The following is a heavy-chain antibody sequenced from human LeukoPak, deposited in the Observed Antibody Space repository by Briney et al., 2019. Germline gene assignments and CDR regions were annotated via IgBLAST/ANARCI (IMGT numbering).Heavy chain of an antibody. Sequence: GGSLRLSCAASGFTFSSYAMSWVRQAPGKGLEWVSAISGSGGSTYYADSVKGRFTISRDNSKNTLYLQMNSLRAEDTAVYYCARDMLTYGSGTYYFDYWGQGTLVTVSS. CDR2: ISGSGGST. D-gene: IGHD3-10*01. CDR3: ARDMLTYGSGTYYFDY. CDR1: GFTFSSYA. J-gene: IGHJ4*02. V-gene: IGHV3-23*01.